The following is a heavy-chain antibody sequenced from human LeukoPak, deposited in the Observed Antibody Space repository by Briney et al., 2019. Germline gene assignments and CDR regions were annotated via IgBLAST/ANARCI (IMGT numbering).Heavy chain of an antibody. CDR2: IYTSRST. D-gene: IGHD2-15*01. J-gene: IGHJ3*02. V-gene: IGHV4-4*07. CDR1: GGSISSYY. Sequence: SETLSLTCTVSGGSISSYYWSWIRQPAGKGLEWIGRIYTSRSTNYNPSLKSRVTMSVDTSKNQFSLKLSSVTAADTAVYYCARSGYCSGGSCYGGFGAFDIWGQGTMVTVSS. CDR3: ARSGYCSGGSCYGGFGAFDI.